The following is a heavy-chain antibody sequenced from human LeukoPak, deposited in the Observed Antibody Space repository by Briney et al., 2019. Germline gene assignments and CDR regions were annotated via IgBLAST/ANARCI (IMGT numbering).Heavy chain of an antibody. CDR2: INPNSGGT. Sequence: ASVKVSCKASGYTFTGYYMHWVRQAPGQGLEWMGWINPNSGGTNYAQEFQGRVTMTRDTSISTAYMELSRLRSDDTAVYYCASFASTQTEGAYWGQGTLVTVSS. J-gene: IGHJ4*02. V-gene: IGHV1-2*02. CDR3: ASFASTQTEGAY. D-gene: IGHD3-3*01. CDR1: GYTFTGYY.